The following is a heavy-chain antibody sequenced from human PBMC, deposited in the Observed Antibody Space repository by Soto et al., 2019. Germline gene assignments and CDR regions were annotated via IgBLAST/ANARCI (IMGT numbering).Heavy chain of an antibody. CDR1: GYTFTSYG. CDR3: KVGKWELGEENDY. Sequence: QVQLVQSGAEVKKPGASVKVSCKASGYTFTSYGISWVRQAPGQGLEWMGWISAYNGNTNYAQKFQGRITMTTDTPTSTAYRELRSLRADDTAVYYCKVGKWELGEENDYWGQGTLVTVSS. V-gene: IGHV1-18*01. D-gene: IGHD1-26*01. J-gene: IGHJ4*02. CDR2: ISAYNGNT.